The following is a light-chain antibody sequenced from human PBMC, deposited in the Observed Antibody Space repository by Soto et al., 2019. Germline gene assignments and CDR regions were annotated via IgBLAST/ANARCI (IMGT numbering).Light chain of an antibody. Sequence: IQMTHSPSSVSASTGDRVTISCRATQTIYSYLAWYQQKPGKPPNLLIYAASTLQSGVPSRFSGSGSGTEFTLTISSLQPDDFATYYCQQYNSYSFGQGTKVDIK. CDR2: AAS. CDR3: QQYNSYS. CDR1: QTIYSY. V-gene: IGKV1-8*01. J-gene: IGKJ1*01.